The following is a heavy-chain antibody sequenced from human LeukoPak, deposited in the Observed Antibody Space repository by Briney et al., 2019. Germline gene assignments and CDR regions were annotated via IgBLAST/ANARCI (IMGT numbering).Heavy chain of an antibody. CDR2: INTINGVT. Sequence: GASLKGCWEAAGLTSSGVNDINWVRQAPGQGLEWVGWINTINGVTDYARNFQGRVTMTRDTSISSAYMELYRLTFDGMAMYYCTRDRLNKWFDPWGQGTLVTVSS. CDR3: TRDRLNKWFDP. J-gene: IGHJ5*02. D-gene: IGHD5-12*01. V-gene: IGHV1-2*02. CDR1: GLTSSGVND.